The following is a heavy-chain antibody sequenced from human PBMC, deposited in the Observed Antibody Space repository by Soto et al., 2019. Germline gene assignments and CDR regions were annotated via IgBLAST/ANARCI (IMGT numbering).Heavy chain of an antibody. CDR3: ARLRTTVVTQAYFDH. CDR1: GESISSSSYD. D-gene: IGHD2-21*02. CDR2: IYYSGRT. V-gene: IGHV4-39*01. J-gene: IGHJ4*02. Sequence: SETMSLTCIVSGESISSSSYDWGWIRQPPGKGLEWIGSIYYSGRTYYNPSFKSRVTISIDTSKNQFSLKLSSVTATDTAVYYCARLRTTVVTQAYFDHWGQGALVTVSS.